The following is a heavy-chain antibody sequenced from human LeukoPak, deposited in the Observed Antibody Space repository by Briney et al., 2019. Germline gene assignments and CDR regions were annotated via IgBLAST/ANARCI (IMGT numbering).Heavy chain of an antibody. CDR3: AKAAGHDNRDDAFDI. J-gene: IGHJ3*02. CDR1: GFTFSNYN. Sequence: GGSLRLSCAASGFTFSNYNMNWVRQAPGKGLEWVSSISSSTSYKNYADSVKGRFTISRDNAKNSLYLQMNSLRVEDTASYYCAKAAGHDNRDDAFDIWGRGTRVTVSS. V-gene: IGHV3-21*04. D-gene: IGHD3-22*01. CDR2: ISSSTSYK.